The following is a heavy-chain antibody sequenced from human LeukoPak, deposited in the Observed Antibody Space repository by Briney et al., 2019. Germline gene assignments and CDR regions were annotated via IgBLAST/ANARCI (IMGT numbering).Heavy chain of an antibody. CDR3: ARAPLGITMVRGVSYFDY. CDR2: IIPIFGTA. D-gene: IGHD3-10*01. CDR1: GGTFSSYA. J-gene: IGHJ4*02. V-gene: IGHV1-69*01. Sequence: SVKVSCKASGGTFSSYAISWVRQAPGQGLEWMGGIIPIFGTANYAQKFQGRVTITADESTSTAYMELSSLRSEDTAVYYCARAPLGITMVRGVSYFDYWGQGTLVTVSS.